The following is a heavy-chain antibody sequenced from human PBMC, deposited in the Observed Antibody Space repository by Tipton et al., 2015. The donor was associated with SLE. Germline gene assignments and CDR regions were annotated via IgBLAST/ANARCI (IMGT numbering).Heavy chain of an antibody. D-gene: IGHD7-27*01. V-gene: IGHV4-59*01. J-gene: IGHJ4*02. CDR1: AASISTSY. Sequence: LRLSCPVSAASISTSYWSWIRQAPGKGLEWIAYIYQNGGTSYNPSLRSRVTISIDTSKKQFSLKVRSVSAADTAVYYCARIQMGTHYFDSWGQGIPVTVSS. CDR3: ARIQMGTHYFDS. CDR2: IYQNGGT.